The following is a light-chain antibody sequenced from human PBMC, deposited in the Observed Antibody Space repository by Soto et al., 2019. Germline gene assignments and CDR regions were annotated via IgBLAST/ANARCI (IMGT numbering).Light chain of an antibody. CDR2: GAS. CDR3: QQYNFWPPET. CDR1: QSVSTD. Sequence: EIVLTQSPATLSVSPWERATLSCRASQSVSTDLAWYQQRPGQAPRLLIYGASTRATGIPARFTGSGSGTEFILTISSLQSEDSAVYYCQQYNFWPPETFGQGTKVDIK. V-gene: IGKV3-15*01. J-gene: IGKJ1*01.